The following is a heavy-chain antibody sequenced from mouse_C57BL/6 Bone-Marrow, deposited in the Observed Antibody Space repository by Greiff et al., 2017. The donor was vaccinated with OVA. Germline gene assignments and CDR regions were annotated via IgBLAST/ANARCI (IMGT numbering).Heavy chain of an antibody. J-gene: IGHJ1*03. CDR3: ARWDTTVVDWYFDV. CDR2: IYPGSGST. CDR1: GYTFTSYW. D-gene: IGHD1-1*01. V-gene: IGHV1-55*01. Sequence: VQLQQPGAELVKPGASVKMSCKASGYTFTSYWLTWVKQRPGQGLEWIGDIYPGSGSTNYNEKFKSKATLTVDTSSSTAYMQLSSLTSEDAAVYDCARWDTTVVDWYFDVWGTGTTVTVSA.